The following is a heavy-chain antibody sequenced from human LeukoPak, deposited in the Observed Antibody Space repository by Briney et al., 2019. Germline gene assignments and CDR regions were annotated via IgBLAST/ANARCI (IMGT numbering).Heavy chain of an antibody. D-gene: IGHD5-24*01. CDR2: MNPNSGNT. J-gene: IGHJ1*01. Sequence: GASVKVSCKASGYTFTSYDINWVRQATGQGPEGMGWMNPNSGNTGYAQKFQGRVTMTRNTSISTAYMELSSLRSEDTAVYYCARGFLSRWLQMSYYFQHWGQGTLVSVSS. CDR1: GYTFTSYD. CDR3: ARGFLSRWLQMSYYFQH. V-gene: IGHV1-8*01.